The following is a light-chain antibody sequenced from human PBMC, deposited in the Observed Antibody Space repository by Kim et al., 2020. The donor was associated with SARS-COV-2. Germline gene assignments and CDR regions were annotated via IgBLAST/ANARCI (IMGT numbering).Light chain of an antibody. CDR3: QVWDSTSYV. CDR1: NIGSKN. J-gene: IGLJ1*01. V-gene: IGLV3-9*01. Sequence: SYELTQPLSVSVALGQTAKITCGGDNIGSKNVHWYQQKPGQAPVVVIYRDNDRPSEIPERFSGSNSGNTATLTISRAQAGGEADYYCQVWDSTSYVFGTGTKVTVL. CDR2: RDN.